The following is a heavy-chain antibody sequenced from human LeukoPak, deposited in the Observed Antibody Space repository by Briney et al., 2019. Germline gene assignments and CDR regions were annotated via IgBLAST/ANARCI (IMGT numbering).Heavy chain of an antibody. J-gene: IGHJ4*02. CDR3: AREMNCGDYFDY. D-gene: IGHD4-17*01. CDR1: GFTFSTYV. Sequence: PGGSLRLSCGASGFTFSTYVMHWVRQAPGKGLEWVAVIWYDGSKKDYADSVKGRFTISRDNSKNTLYLQMNSLRAEDTAVYYCAREMNCGDYFDYWGQGTLVTVSS. CDR2: IWYDGSKK. V-gene: IGHV3-33*01.